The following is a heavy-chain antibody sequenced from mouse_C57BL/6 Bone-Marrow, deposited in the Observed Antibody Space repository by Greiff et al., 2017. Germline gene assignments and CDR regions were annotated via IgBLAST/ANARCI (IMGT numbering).Heavy chain of an antibody. D-gene: IGHD1-1*01. CDR3: ARDLPMTTGYAMDY. J-gene: IGHJ4*01. Sequence: VKLQQSGPELVKPGASVKISCKASGYAFSSSWMNWVKQRPGKGLEWIGRIYPGDGDTNYNGKFKGKATRTADKSSSTAYMQLSSLTTEDSSVYFCARDLPMTTGYAMDYWGQGTSVTVSS. CDR2: IYPGDGDT. CDR1: GYAFSSSW. V-gene: IGHV1-82*01.